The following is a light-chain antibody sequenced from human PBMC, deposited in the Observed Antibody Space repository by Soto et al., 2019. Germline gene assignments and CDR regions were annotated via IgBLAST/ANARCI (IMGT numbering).Light chain of an antibody. J-gene: IGLJ1*01. Sequence: QSVLTQPPSVSGAPGQRVTISCTGSSSNIGAGHDVHWYQQLPGTAPKLLIYDNTNRPSGVPDRFSGSKSETSASLAITGLQAEDEADYYCQSYDSSLSAYVFATATKLTVL. CDR3: QSYDSSLSAYV. CDR1: SSNIGAGHD. CDR2: DNT. V-gene: IGLV1-40*01.